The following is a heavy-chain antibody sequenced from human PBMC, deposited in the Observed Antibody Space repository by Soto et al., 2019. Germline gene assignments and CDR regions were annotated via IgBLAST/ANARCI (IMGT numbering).Heavy chain of an antibody. CDR1: GGSFSDYY. V-gene: IGHV4-34*01. Sequence: SETLSLTCAVSGGSFSDYYWTWIRQPPGKGLEWIGEISHGGSTNYNPSLKSRVTISVDTSKNQFSLKVNSVTAADTAVYYCARVGDSSGWFGFDYWGQGTLVTVSS. D-gene: IGHD6-19*01. CDR3: ARVGDSSGWFGFDY. CDR2: ISHGGST. J-gene: IGHJ4*02.